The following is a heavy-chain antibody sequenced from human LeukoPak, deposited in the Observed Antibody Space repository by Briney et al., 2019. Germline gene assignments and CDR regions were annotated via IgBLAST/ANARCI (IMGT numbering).Heavy chain of an antibody. CDR1: GFTFSSYW. CDR3: ERGLPGYAAPWGY. CDR2: INSDGSST. V-gene: IGHV3-74*01. Sequence: GGSLRLSCAASGFTFSSYWMHWVRQAPGRGLVWVSRINSDGSSTSYADSVRGRFSISRDNAKNTLYLQMNSLRAEDTAVYYCERGLPGYAAPWGYWAQEPWVTVPA. J-gene: IGHJ4*02. D-gene: IGHD2-2*01.